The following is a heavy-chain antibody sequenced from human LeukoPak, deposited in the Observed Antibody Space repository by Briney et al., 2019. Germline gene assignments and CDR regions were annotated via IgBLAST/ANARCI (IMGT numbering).Heavy chain of an antibody. D-gene: IGHD6-19*01. Sequence: ASVKVSCKASGGTFSSYAISWVRQAPGQGLEWMGGIIPIFGTANYAQKFQGRVTITADESTSTAYMELSSLRSEDTAVYYCAREPYSSGWEPDGGGAFDIWGQGTMVTVSS. J-gene: IGHJ3*02. CDR3: AREPYSSGWEPDGGGAFDI. V-gene: IGHV1-69*13. CDR2: IIPIFGTA. CDR1: GGTFSSYA.